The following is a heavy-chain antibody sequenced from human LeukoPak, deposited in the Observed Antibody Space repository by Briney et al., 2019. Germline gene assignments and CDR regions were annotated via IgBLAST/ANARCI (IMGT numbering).Heavy chain of an antibody. CDR1: GFTFSNYW. CDR2: IKGDGNEK. D-gene: IGHD3-10*01. V-gene: IGHV3-7*01. Sequence: TGGSLRLSCAASGFTFSNYWTNWVRQAPGKGLEWVANIKGDGNEKNYVDSVKGRFSISRDNAKNSLYLQMDSLRAEDTAVYYCAKEGAYPIITYDSWGQGALVTVSS. J-gene: IGHJ5*01. CDR3: AKEGAYPIITYDS.